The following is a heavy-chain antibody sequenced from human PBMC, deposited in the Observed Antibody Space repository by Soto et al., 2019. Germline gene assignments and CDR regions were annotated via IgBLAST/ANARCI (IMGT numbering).Heavy chain of an antibody. CDR3: AKDRNSWYPRPDNWFAS. Sequence: EVQLLESGGGLVQPGGSLRLSCAASGFTFSSYAMSWVRQAPGKGLEWVSVISGSGGSTYNADSVKGRFPISRDNSKHTLYLQMNSVRAEDTAVYYCAKDRNSWYPRPDNWFASWGQGTLVTVSS. D-gene: IGHD6-13*01. CDR1: GFTFSSYA. CDR2: ISGSGGST. V-gene: IGHV3-23*01. J-gene: IGHJ5*01.